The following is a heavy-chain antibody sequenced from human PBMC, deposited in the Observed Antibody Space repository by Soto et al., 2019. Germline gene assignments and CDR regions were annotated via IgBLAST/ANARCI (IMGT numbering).Heavy chain of an antibody. V-gene: IGHV4-59*01. CDR3: ARGLSYIRLDP. D-gene: IGHD3-10*01. CDR2: IYYSGST. CDR1: GGSIATYY. J-gene: IGHJ5*02. Sequence: QVQLQESGPGLVKPSETLSLTCTVSGGSIATYYWSWIRQPPGKGLEWIGCIYYSGSTNYNPSLKTRVPISLDTSNNQVALRLSSATAGDTAVCYCARGLSYIRLDPWGQGSLVTVSS.